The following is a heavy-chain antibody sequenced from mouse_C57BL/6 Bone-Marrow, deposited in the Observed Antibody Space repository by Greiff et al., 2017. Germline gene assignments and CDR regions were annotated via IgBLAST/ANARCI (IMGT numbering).Heavy chain of an antibody. V-gene: IGHV1-81*01. D-gene: IGHD2-4*01. CDR3: ARLDDYDGGPY. Sequence: VKLVESGAELARPGASVKLSCKASGYTFTSYGISWVKQRTGQGLEWIGEIYPRSGNTYYNEKFKGKATLTADKSSSTAYMELRSLTSEDSAVYFCARLDDYDGGPYWGQGTLVTVSA. CDR1: GYTFTSYG. CDR2: IYPRSGNT. J-gene: IGHJ3*01.